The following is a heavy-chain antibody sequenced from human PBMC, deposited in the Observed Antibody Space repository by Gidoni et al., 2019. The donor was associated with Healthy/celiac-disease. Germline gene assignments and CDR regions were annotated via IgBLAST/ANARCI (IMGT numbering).Heavy chain of an antibody. D-gene: IGHD3-10*01. CDR1: GFTFSSYA. CDR3: ARSGNTAGILWYYFDY. Sequence: QVQLVESGGGVVQPGRSLRLSCAASGFTFSSYAMHWVRQAPGKGLGWVAVISYDGSNKYYADSVKGRFTISRDNSKNTLYLQMNSLRAEDTAVYYCARSGNTAGILWYYFDYWGQGTLVTVSS. J-gene: IGHJ4*02. V-gene: IGHV3-30*01. CDR2: ISYDGSNK.